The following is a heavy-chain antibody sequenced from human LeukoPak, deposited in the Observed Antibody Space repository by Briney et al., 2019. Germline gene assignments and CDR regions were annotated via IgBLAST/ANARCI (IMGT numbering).Heavy chain of an antibody. CDR2: IRYDGSNK. CDR3: AKDSLLWFGELYDWYFDL. D-gene: IGHD3-10*01. V-gene: IGHV3-30*02. Sequence: GGSLRLSCSASGFTFSNYGIHWVRQAPGKGLEWVAFIRYDGSNKYYADSVKGRFTISRDNSKNTLYLQMNSLRAEDTAVYYCAKDSLLWFGELYDWYFDLWGRGTLVTVSS. CDR1: GFTFSNYG. J-gene: IGHJ2*01.